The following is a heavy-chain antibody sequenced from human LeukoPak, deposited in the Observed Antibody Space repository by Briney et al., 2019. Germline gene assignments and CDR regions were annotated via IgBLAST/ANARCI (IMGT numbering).Heavy chain of an antibody. CDR1: GFTFSTYA. V-gene: IGHV3-23*01. D-gene: IGHD1-26*01. Sequence: GGSLRLSCAASGFTFSTYAMSWVRQAPGPGLEWVSTISGNAGSTYYADSVKGRFTISRDNSKNTLYLQMNSLRAEDTAVYYCANDGRLSGSYGDLDYWGQGTLVTVSS. CDR2: ISGNAGST. J-gene: IGHJ4*02. CDR3: ANDGRLSGSYGDLDY.